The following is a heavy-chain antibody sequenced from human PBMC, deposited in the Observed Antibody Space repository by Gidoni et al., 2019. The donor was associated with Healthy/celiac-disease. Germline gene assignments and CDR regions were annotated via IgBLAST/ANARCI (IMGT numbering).Heavy chain of an antibody. CDR1: GGSISSSSYY. V-gene: IGHV4-39*01. D-gene: IGHD6-19*01. CDR2: IYYSGGT. CDR3: ARLDTYSSGWYDLDY. Sequence: QLQLQASGPGLVKPSETLSLTCTVSGGSISSSSYYWGWIRQPPGKGLEWIGSIYYSGGTYYNPSLKSRVTISVDTSKNQFSLKLSSVTAADTAVYYCARLDTYSSGWYDLDYWGQGTLVTVSS. J-gene: IGHJ4*02.